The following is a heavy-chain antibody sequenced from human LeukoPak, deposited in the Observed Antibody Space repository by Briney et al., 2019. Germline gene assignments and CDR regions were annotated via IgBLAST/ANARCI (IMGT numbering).Heavy chain of an antibody. CDR2: MNPNSGVI. CDR1: GYTFTVNY. J-gene: IGHJ4*02. CDR3: TRGAGTSWFDY. V-gene: IGHV1-2*02. Sequence: ASVKVSCKHSGYTFTVNYLHWVRQAPGQGLGWVGWMNPNSGVIGYAQNFQGRVTMTRDTSISTAYMELSSLTSDDTAVYYCTRGAGTSWFDYWGQGSLVTVSS. D-gene: IGHD2-2*01.